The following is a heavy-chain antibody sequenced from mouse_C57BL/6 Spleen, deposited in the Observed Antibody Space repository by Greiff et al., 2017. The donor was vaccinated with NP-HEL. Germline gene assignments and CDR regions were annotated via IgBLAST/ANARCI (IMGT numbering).Heavy chain of an antibody. V-gene: IGHV8-12*01. CDR2: IYWDDDK. CDR1: GFSLSTSGMG. CDR3: ARAYSKRDAMDY. J-gene: IGHJ4*01. Sequence: QVTLKECGPGILQSSQTLSLTCSFSGFSLSTSGMGVSWIRQPSGKGLEWLAHIYWDDDKRYNPSLKSRLTISKDTSRNQVFLKITSVDTADTATYYCARAYSKRDAMDYWGQGTSVTVSS. D-gene: IGHD2-5*01.